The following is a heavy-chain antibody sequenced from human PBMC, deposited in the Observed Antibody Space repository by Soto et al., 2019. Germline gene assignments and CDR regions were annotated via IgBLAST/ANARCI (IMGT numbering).Heavy chain of an antibody. J-gene: IGHJ6*02. D-gene: IGHD3-10*01. Sequence: QLQLQESGPGLVKPSETLSLTCTVSGGSISSSSYYWGWIRQPPGKGLEWIGSIYYSGSTYYNPSLTSRVTISVDTSKNQFSLKLSSVTAADTAVYYCATQGGVYGSGSYGFYYYYGMDVWGQGTTVTVSS. CDR2: IYYSGST. CDR1: GGSISSSSYY. CDR3: ATQGGVYGSGSYGFYYYYGMDV. V-gene: IGHV4-39*01.